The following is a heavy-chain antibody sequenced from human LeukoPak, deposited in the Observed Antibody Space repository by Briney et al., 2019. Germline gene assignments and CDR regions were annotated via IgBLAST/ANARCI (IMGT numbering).Heavy chain of an antibody. J-gene: IGHJ4*02. V-gene: IGHV4-34*01. CDR1: GGSFSGYY. D-gene: IGHD6-19*01. Sequence: TSETLSLTCAVYGGSFSGYYWSWIRQPPGKGLEWIGEINHSGSTNYNPSLKSRVTISVDTSKNQFSLKLSSVTAADTAVYYCARGLMAGPFDYWGQGTLVTVSS. CDR2: INHSGST. CDR3: ARGLMAGPFDY.